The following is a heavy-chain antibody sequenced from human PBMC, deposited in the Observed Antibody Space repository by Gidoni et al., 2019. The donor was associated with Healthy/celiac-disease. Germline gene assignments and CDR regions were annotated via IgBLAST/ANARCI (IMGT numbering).Heavy chain of an antibody. CDR3: ARGRLGPYSSGWFDY. CDR2: IWYDGSNK. D-gene: IGHD6-19*01. Sequence: QVQLVESGGGVVQPGRSLRLSCAASGFTFSSYGMHWVRQAPGKGLEWVEVIWYDGSNKYYADSVKGRFTISRDNSKNTLYLQMNSLRAEDTAVYYCARGRLGPYSSGWFDYWGQGTLVTVSS. V-gene: IGHV3-33*01. J-gene: IGHJ4*02. CDR1: GFTFSSYG.